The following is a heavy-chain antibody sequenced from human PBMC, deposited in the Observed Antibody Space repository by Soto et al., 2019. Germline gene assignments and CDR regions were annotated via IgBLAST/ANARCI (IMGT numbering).Heavy chain of an antibody. J-gene: IGHJ6*02. D-gene: IGHD3-22*01. CDR1: GGTFSSYT. V-gene: IGHV1-69*04. CDR2: IIPILGIA. CDR3: ARDKEYYYDSSGSDPGYYYGMDV. Sequence: SVKVSCKASGGTFSSYTISWVRQAPGQGLEWMGRIIPILGIANYAQKFQGRVTITADKSTSTAYMELSSLRSEDTAVYYCARDKEYYYDSSGSDPGYYYGMDVWGQGTTVTVSS.